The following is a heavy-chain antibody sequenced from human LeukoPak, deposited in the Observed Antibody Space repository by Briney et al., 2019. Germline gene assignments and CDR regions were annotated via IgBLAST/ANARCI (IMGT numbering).Heavy chain of an antibody. CDR2: ISGSGGST. D-gene: IGHD3-16*02. V-gene: IGHV3-23*01. J-gene: IGHJ4*02. CDR3: AALYDYVWGSYRYPFDY. CDR1: GFTFSSYA. Sequence: GGSLRLSCAASGFTFSSYAMSWVRQAPGKGLEWVSAISGSGGSTYYADSVKGRFTISRDNSKNTLYLQMNSLRAEDTAVYYCAALYDYVWGSYRYPFDYWGQGTLATVSS.